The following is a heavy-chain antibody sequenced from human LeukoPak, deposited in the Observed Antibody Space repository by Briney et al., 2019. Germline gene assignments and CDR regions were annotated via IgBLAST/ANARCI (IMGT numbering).Heavy chain of an antibody. Sequence: QAGGSLRLSCAASGFTFSNYGMHWVSQAPGKVLEWVAVISYDGSNKYYADSVKGRFTISRDNSKNSLYLQMNSLRAGDTAVYYCARAYGSGSGWYFDLWGQGTLVTVSS. CDR2: ISYDGSNK. V-gene: IGHV3-30*03. CDR3: ARAYGSGSGWYFDL. CDR1: GFTFSNYG. J-gene: IGHJ2*01. D-gene: IGHD3-10*01.